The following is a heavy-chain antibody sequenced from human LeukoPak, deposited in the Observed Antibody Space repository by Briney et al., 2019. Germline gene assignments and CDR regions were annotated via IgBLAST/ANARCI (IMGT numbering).Heavy chain of an antibody. CDR1: GFTVSSNY. J-gene: IGHJ4*02. CDR2: ISSSSSYI. CDR3: AKAAEILYYHDCRGPPDY. Sequence: GGSLRLSCAASGFTVSSNYMSWVRRAPGKGLEWVSSISSSSSYIYYADSVKGRFTISRDNAKNSLYLQMNSLRAEDTAVYYCAKAAEILYYHDCRGPPDYWGQGTLVTVSS. D-gene: IGHD3-22*01. V-gene: IGHV3-21*01.